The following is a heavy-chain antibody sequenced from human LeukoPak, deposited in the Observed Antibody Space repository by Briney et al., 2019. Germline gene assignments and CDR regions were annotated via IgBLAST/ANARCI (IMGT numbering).Heavy chain of an antibody. CDR2: ISYDGSNK. Sequence: GGSLRLSCAASGFTFSSYGMHWVRQAPGKGLEWVAVISYDGSNKYYADSVKGRFTISRDNSKNTLYLQMNSLRAEDTAVYYCANYPSTAEVDYWGQGTLVTVSS. V-gene: IGHV3-30*18. CDR1: GFTFSSYG. CDR3: ANYPSTAEVDY. D-gene: IGHD5/OR15-5a*01. J-gene: IGHJ4*02.